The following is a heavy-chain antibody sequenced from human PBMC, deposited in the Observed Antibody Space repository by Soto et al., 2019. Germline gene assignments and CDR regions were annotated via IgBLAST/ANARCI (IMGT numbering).Heavy chain of an antibody. V-gene: IGHV4-30-4*01. J-gene: IGHJ6*02. D-gene: IGHD1-26*01. CDR3: ARAVSRGTTRDYYYGMDV. CDR1: GGSISSGDYY. CDR2: IYYSGST. Sequence: SETLSLTCTVSGGSISSGDYYWSWIRQPPGKGLEWIGYIYYSGSTYYNPSLKSRVTIAVDTSKNQFSLKRSSVTAADTAVYYCARAVSRGTTRDYYYGMDVWGQGTTVTVSS.